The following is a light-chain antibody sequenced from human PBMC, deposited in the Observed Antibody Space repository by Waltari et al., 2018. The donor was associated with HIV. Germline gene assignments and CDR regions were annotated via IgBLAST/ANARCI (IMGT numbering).Light chain of an antibody. CDR1: NFVNRI. CDR2: YKR. J-gene: IGLJ3*02. V-gene: IGLV3-21*01. Sequence: SYVLTQPPSVSVAPGETAEITCGGGNFVNRIVHWYQQKPGLAPVLVIYYKRDRPSGIPERFAGSKSGNSATLTITRVEAGDEADYYCQMWEGDIDHWLFGGGTKLTVL. CDR3: QMWEGDIDHWL.